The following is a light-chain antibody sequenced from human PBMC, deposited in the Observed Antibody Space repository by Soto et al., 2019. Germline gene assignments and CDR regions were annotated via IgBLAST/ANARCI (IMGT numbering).Light chain of an antibody. J-gene: IGKJ1*01. CDR2: GAS. CDR3: QQYRSWPRT. Sequence: EIVLTQSPATLSVSPGERVILSCRASQSVDIGLAWYQQKPGQAPRLLIYGASTRATDMPGTFSGRGSGTEFTLTITSLRPEDFGVYYCQQYRSWPRTFGQGTKVEIK. V-gene: IGKV3-15*01. CDR1: QSVDIG.